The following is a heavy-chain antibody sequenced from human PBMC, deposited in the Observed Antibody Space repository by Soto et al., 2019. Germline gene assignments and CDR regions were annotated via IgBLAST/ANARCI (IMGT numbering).Heavy chain of an antibody. CDR2: ISGSGGST. CDR3: AKDWSGQWLVTSDY. D-gene: IGHD6-19*01. J-gene: IGHJ4*02. CDR1: GFTFSSYA. Sequence: PGGSLRLSCAASGFTFSSYAMSWVRQAPGKGLEWVSAISGSGGSTYYADSVKGRFTISRDNSKNTLYLQMNSLRAEDTAVYDCAKDWSGQWLVTSDYWGQGTLVTVSS. V-gene: IGHV3-23*01.